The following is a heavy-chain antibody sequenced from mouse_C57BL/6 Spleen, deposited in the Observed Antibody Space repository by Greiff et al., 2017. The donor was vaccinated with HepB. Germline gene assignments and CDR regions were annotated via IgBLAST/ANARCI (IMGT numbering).Heavy chain of an antibody. CDR1: GYAFSSSW. Sequence: QVQLKQSGPELVKPGASVKISCKASGYAFSSSWMNWVKQRPGKGLEWIGRIYPGDGDTNYNGKFKGKATLTADKSSSTAYMQLSSLTSEDSAVYFCARRSSYFDAMDYWGQGTSVTVSS. V-gene: IGHV1-82*01. CDR3: ARRSSYFDAMDY. CDR2: IYPGDGDT. D-gene: IGHD2-10*01. J-gene: IGHJ4*01.